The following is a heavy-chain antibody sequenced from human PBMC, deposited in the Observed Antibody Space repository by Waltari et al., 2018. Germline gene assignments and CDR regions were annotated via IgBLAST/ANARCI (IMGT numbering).Heavy chain of an antibody. CDR1: GFTFSSYS. J-gene: IGHJ1*01. D-gene: IGHD6-19*01. CDR3: AKDIDSSGWTQGAEYFQH. V-gene: IGHV3-23*01. CDR2: ISGSGGST. Sequence: EVQLLESGGGLVQPGGSLRLSCAASGFTFSSYSMRWVRQAPGKGLGWVSAISGSGGSTYYADSVKGRFTISRDNSKNTLYLQMNSLRAEDTAVYYCAKDIDSSGWTQGAEYFQHWGQGTLVTVSS.